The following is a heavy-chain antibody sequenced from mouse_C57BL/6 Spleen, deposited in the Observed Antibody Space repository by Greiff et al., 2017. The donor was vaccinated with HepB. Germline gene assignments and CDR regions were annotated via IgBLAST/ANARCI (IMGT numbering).Heavy chain of an antibody. CDR1: GYTFTDYY. J-gene: IGHJ4*01. CDR2: IYPGSGNT. D-gene: IGHD1-1*01. CDR3: ARRGSSYVYAMDY. V-gene: IGHV1-76*01. Sequence: VQRVESGAELVRPGASVKLSCKASGYTFTDYYINWVKQRPGQGLEWIARIYPGSGNTYYNEKFKGKATLTAEKSSSTAYMQLSSLTSEDSAVYFCARRGSSYVYAMDYWGQGTSVTVSS.